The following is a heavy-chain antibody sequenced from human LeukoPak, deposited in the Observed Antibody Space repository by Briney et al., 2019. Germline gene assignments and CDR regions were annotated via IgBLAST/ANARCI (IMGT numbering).Heavy chain of an antibody. Sequence: GASLTISFKGSGYSFTNYWIGWVRQIPGKGLEWMGIIYPGDSDTRYSPSFQGQVTISADKSISTAYLQWSSLKASDTAMYYCALVRTRAMLTGPPGCWGQGTLVTASS. D-gene: IGHD3-9*01. CDR2: IYPGDSDT. J-gene: IGHJ4*02. CDR3: ALVRTRAMLTGPPGC. V-gene: IGHV5-51*01. CDR1: GYSFTNYW.